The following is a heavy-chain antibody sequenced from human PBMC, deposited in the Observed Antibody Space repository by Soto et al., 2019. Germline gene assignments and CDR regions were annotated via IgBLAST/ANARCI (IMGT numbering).Heavy chain of an antibody. J-gene: IGHJ4*02. D-gene: IGHD4-17*01. Sequence: EVQLVDSGGGLVKPGGSLRLSCAASGFIFSSYTMAWVRQAPGKGLEWVSYISSSSSNIEYADSVKGRFSVSRDNANTSLFLQINSLRAEDTAIYYCAREDYAGASPRFDYWGLGALVTVSS. CDR2: ISSSSSNI. CDR1: GFIFSSYT. V-gene: IGHV3-21*04. CDR3: AREDYAGASPRFDY.